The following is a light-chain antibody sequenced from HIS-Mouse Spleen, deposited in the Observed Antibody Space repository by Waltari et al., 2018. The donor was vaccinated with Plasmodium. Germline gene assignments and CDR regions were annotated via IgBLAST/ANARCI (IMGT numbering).Light chain of an antibody. Sequence: DIQMTQSPSSLSASVGDRVTITCQESQDITNYLNWYQQKPGKAPKLLIYDASNLETGVPSRFSGSGSGTDFTFTISSLQLEDIATYYCQQYDNLPPLFTFGPGTKVDIK. CDR2: DAS. CDR3: QQYDNLPPLFT. V-gene: IGKV1-33*01. J-gene: IGKJ3*01. CDR1: QDITNY.